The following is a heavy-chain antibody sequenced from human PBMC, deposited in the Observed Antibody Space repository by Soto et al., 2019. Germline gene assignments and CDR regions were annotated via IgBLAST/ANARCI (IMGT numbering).Heavy chain of an antibody. CDR1: GYTFTSYA. CDR2: INAGNGNT. D-gene: IGHD4-17*01. Sequence: QVQLVQSGAEVKKPGASVKVSCKASGYTFTSYAMHWVRQAPGQRLEWMGWINAGNGNTKYSQKFQGRVTITSDTSASRAYMELNSLRSEGTAVYYCARSDGPLGDYWGQGTLVTVSS. V-gene: IGHV1-3*01. CDR3: ARSDGPLGDY. J-gene: IGHJ4*02.